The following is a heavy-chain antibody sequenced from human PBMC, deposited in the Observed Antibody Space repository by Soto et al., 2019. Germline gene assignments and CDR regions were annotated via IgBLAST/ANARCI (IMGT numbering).Heavy chain of an antibody. CDR1: GGSISSGGYY. D-gene: IGHD3-22*01. CDR3: AREGEGYYDSSAQYAFDI. J-gene: IGHJ3*02. Sequence: QVQLQESGPGLVKPSQTLSLTCTVSGGSISSGGYYWSWIRQHPGKGLEWMGYLYYSGSTYYNPSLKRRGTISGDTSKNQFSLKLSSVTAADTAVYYCAREGEGYYDSSAQYAFDIWGQGTMVTVSS. V-gene: IGHV4-31*03. CDR2: LYYSGST.